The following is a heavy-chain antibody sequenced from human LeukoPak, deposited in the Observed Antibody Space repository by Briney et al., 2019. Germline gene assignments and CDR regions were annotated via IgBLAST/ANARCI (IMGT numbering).Heavy chain of an antibody. CDR2: INPSSGGT. CDR1: GYTFTRHY. CDR3: ARGRLSYYDSSGDYYYYYGMDV. V-gene: IGHV1-46*01. D-gene: IGHD3-22*01. J-gene: IGHJ6*02. Sequence: ASVKVSCKASGYTFTRHYMNWVRQAPGQGLEWMGKINPSSGGTGYAQKFQGRVTITADKSTSTAYMELSSLRSEDTAVFYCARGRLSYYDSSGDYYYYYGMDVWGQGTTVTVSS.